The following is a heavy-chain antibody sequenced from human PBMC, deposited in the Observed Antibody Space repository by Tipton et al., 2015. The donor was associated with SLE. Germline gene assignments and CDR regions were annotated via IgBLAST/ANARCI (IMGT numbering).Heavy chain of an antibody. CDR3: ARAPGDSSGFFDY. CDR2: IYYSGST. CDR1: GGSISSSSYY. J-gene: IGHJ4*02. D-gene: IGHD3-22*01. V-gene: IGHV4-39*07. Sequence: TLSLTCTVSGGSISSSSYYWGWIRQPPGKGLEWIGSIYYSGSTFYNPSLKSRVTTSVDTSKNQFSLKLSSVTAADTAVYYCARAPGDSSGFFDYWGQGTLVTVSS.